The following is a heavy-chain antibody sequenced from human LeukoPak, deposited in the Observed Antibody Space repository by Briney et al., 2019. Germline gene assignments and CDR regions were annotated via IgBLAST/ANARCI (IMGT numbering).Heavy chain of an antibody. J-gene: IGHJ3*02. CDR1: GFTFSSYA. D-gene: IGHD3-10*01. CDR2: ISGSGGST. CDR3: AKTRDLWFGDRGAFDI. V-gene: IGHV3-23*01. Sequence: GGSLRLSCAASGFTFSSYAMSWVRQAPGKGLEWVSAISGSGGSTYYADSVKGRFTISRDNSKNTLYLQMNSLRAEDTAVYYCAKTRDLWFGDRGAFDIWGQGTMVTVSS.